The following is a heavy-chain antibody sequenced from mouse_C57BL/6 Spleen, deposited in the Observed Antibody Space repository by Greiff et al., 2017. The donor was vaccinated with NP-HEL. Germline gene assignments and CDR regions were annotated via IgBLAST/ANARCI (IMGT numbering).Heavy chain of an antibody. CDR3: ARAGGNFHYFDY. D-gene: IGHD2-1*01. CDR1: GYTFTSYT. V-gene: IGHV1-4*01. Sequence: QVQLQQSGAELARPGASVKMSCKASGYTFTSYTMHWVKQRPGQGLEWIGYINPSSGYTKYNQKFKDKATLTADKSSSTAYMQLSSLTSEDSAVYYCARAGGNFHYFDYWGQGTTLTVSS. J-gene: IGHJ2*01. CDR2: INPSSGYT.